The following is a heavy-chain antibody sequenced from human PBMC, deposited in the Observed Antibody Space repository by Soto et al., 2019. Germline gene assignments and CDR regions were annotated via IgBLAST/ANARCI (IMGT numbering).Heavy chain of an antibody. D-gene: IGHD1-1*01. Sequence: GASVKVSWKASGYTFTSYDINWVRQATGQGLEWMGWMNPNSGNTGYAQKFQGRVTMTRNTSISTAYMEQSSLRSEDTAVYYCARERTGTTSMDVWGQGTTVTVSS. V-gene: IGHV1-8*01. CDR2: MNPNSGNT. CDR1: GYTFTSYD. J-gene: IGHJ6*02. CDR3: ARERTGTTSMDV.